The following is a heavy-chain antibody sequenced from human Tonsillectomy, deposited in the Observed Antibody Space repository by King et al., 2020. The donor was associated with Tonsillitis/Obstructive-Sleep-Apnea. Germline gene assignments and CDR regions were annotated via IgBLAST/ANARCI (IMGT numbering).Heavy chain of an antibody. J-gene: IGHJ4*02. CDR1: GGSFSGYH. Sequence: VQLQQWGAGLLKPSETLSLTCAVYGGSFSGYHWSWIRQPPGKGLEWIGEINHSGSTNYNPSLKSRVTISLDTSKNQFSLNLSSVTAADTAVYYCAREYFYHSSGYYDYWGQGTLVTVSS. V-gene: IGHV4-34*01. CDR2: INHSGST. D-gene: IGHD3-22*01. CDR3: AREYFYHSSGYYDY.